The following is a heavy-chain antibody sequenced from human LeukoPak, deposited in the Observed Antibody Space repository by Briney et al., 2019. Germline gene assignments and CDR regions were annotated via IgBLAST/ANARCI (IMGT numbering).Heavy chain of an antibody. CDR2: IYYSGST. J-gene: IGHJ4*02. Sequence: SETLSLTCTVSGGSISSYYWSWIRQPPGKGLEWIGYIYYSGSTNYNPSLKSRVTISVDTSKNQFSLKLSSVTAADTAVYYCAREVDGYNFDYWGQGTLVTVSS. V-gene: IGHV4-59*01. D-gene: IGHD5-24*01. CDR1: GGSISSYY. CDR3: AREVDGYNFDY.